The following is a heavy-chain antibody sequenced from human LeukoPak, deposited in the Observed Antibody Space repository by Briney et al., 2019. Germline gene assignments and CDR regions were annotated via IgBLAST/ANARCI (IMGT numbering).Heavy chain of an antibody. CDR1: GFTFSTCG. CDR3: ARDYGSGRGVEISYYHYGMDL. Sequence: PGGSLRLSCAVSGFTFSTCGMHWVRHAPATGLEPVAVIWNDGTNEYYADSVKGRFTTSRDNSTNTLYLQKHSLRAADTALYFCARDYGSGRGVEISYYHYGMDLGGGGTTVSVSS. D-gene: IGHD3-10*01. J-gene: IGHJ6*01. CDR2: IWNDGTNE. V-gene: IGHV3-33*01.